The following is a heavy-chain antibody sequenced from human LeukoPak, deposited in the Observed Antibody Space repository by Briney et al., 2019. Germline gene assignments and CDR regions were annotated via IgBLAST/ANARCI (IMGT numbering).Heavy chain of an antibody. CDR1: GFTFTSSA. J-gene: IGHJ3*02. CDR2: IFVGSGNT. D-gene: IGHD3-22*01. V-gene: IGHV1-58*02. Sequence: SVTVSCKASGFTFTSSAMQWVRQARGQRLEWIGWIFVGSGNTNYAQKFQERVTITRDMSTSTAYMELSSLRSEDTAVYYCAAVGLSGYSNHDAFDIWGQGTMVTVSS. CDR3: AAVGLSGYSNHDAFDI.